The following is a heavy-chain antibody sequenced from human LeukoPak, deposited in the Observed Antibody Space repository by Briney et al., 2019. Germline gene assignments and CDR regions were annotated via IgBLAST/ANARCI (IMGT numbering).Heavy chain of an antibody. CDR2: IYYSGST. CDR1: GGSISSGDYY. Sequence: PSQTLSLTCTVSGGSISSGDYYWSWIRQPPGKGLEWTGYIYYSGSTYYNPSLKSRVTISVDTSKNQFSLKLSSVTAADTAVYYCARDLGDYYGSGANWGQGTLVTVSS. V-gene: IGHV4-30-4*08. J-gene: IGHJ4*02. D-gene: IGHD3-10*01. CDR3: ARDLGDYYGSGAN.